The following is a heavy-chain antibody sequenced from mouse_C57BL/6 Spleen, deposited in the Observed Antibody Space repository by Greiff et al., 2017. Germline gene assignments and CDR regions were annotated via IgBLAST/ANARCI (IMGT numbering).Heavy chain of an antibody. CDR2: IDPSDSYT. V-gene: IGHV1-50*01. Sequence: QVQLQQPGAELVKPGASVKLSCKASGYTFTSYWMQWVKQRPGQGLEWIGEIDPSDSYTNYNQKFKGKATLTVDTSSSTAYMQLSSLTSEDSAVYYCAIHYAWFAYWGQGTLVTVSA. D-gene: IGHD1-1*02. J-gene: IGHJ3*01. CDR1: GYTFTSYW. CDR3: AIHYAWFAY.